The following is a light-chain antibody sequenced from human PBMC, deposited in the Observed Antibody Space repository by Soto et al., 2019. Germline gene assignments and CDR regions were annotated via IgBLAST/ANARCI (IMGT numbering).Light chain of an antibody. CDR2: GAS. J-gene: IGKJ1*01. V-gene: IGKV3-20*01. CDR3: QQYGSSPRT. Sequence: EIVLTQSPGTLSLSPGQRATLSCRASQSVSSDYLAWFQQKPGQAPRLLIYGASSRATGIPDRFSGGGSGTDFTLTISRLEPEDFSVYYCQQYGSSPRTFGQGTKVDIK. CDR1: QSVSSDY.